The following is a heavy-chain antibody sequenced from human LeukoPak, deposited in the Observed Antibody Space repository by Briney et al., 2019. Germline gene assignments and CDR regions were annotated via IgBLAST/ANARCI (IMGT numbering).Heavy chain of an antibody. CDR2: ISSSGSTI. CDR3: ARATSYYYGSGSYFDY. CDR1: GFTFSDYY. V-gene: IGHV3-11*04. J-gene: IGHJ4*02. Sequence: GGSLRLSCAASGFTFSDYYMSWIRQAPGKGLEWVSYISSSGSTIYYADSVKGRFTISRDNAKNSLYLQMNSLRAEDTAVYYCARATSYYYGSGSYFDYWGQGTLVTVSS. D-gene: IGHD3-10*01.